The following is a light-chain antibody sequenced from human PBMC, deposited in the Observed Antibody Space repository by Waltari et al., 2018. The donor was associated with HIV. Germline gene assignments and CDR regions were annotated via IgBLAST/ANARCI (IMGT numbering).Light chain of an antibody. Sequence: DIQMTQSQSSLSASVEDKVTIPCRSSQTISTYITWYQQKPGKAPKLLIYGAFSLQSGVPSGFSGSGSGTDFTLTITSLQPEDFATYYCQQSYKIPLIFGGGTKVEL. CDR3: QQSYKIPLI. V-gene: IGKV1-39*01. CDR1: QTISTY. J-gene: IGKJ4*01. CDR2: GAF.